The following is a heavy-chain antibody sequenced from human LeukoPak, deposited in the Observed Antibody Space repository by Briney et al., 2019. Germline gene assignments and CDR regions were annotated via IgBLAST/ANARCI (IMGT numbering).Heavy chain of an antibody. CDR2: MNPNSGNT. CDR1: GYTFTSYD. V-gene: IGHV1-8*01. Sequence: ASAKVSCKASGYTFTSYDINWVRQATGQGLEWMGWMNPNSGNTGYAQKFQGRVTMTRNTSISTAYMELSSLRSEDTAVYYCASSFLPDHYYYYGMDVWGQGTTVTVSS. CDR3: ASSFLPDHYYYYGMDV. J-gene: IGHJ6*02. D-gene: IGHD3-16*02.